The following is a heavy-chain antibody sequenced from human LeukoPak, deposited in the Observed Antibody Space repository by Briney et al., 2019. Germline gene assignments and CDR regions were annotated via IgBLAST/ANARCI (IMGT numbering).Heavy chain of an antibody. CDR3: TRDRPDYYYMDV. CDR1: GFTFSSYS. CDR2: ISSSSSYI. J-gene: IGHJ6*03. V-gene: IGHV3-21*01. Sequence: GGSLRLSCAASGFTFSSYSMNWVRQAPGKGLEWVSSISSSSSYIYYADSVKGRFTISRDNSKNTLYLQMNSLRAEDTTVYYCTRDRPDYYYMDVWGKGTTVTVSS.